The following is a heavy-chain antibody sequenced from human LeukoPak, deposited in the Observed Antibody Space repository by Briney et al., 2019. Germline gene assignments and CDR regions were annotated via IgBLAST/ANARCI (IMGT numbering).Heavy chain of an antibody. Sequence: GGSLRLSCAASGFTFRSYAMSWVRQAPGKGLEWVSAISGSGGRTYYADSVKGRFTISRDNSKNALYLQMNSLRAEDTAVYYCARSGSNYGELSYWGQGTLVTVSS. D-gene: IGHD4-17*01. CDR1: GFTFRSYA. V-gene: IGHV3-23*01. J-gene: IGHJ4*02. CDR3: ARSGSNYGELSY. CDR2: ISGSGGRT.